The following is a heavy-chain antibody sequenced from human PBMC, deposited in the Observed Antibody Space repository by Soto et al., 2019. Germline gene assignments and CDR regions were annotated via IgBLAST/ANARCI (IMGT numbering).Heavy chain of an antibody. CDR2: IIPIFGTA. D-gene: IGHD5-18*01. Sequence: SVKVSCKASGGTFSSYAISWVRQAPGQGLEWMGGIIPIFGTANYAQKFQGRVTITADKSTSTAYMELSSLRSEDTAVYYCARDQGAWIQLWLQGNYYYGMDVWGQGTTVTVSS. CDR1: GGTFSSYA. J-gene: IGHJ6*02. CDR3: ARDQGAWIQLWLQGNYYYGMDV. V-gene: IGHV1-69*06.